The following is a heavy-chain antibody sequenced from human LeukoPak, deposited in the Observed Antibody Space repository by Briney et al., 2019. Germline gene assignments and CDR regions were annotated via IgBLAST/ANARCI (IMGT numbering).Heavy chain of an antibody. V-gene: IGHV3-48*03. D-gene: IGHD2-15*01. Sequence: SGGSLRLSCAASGFTFSSYEMNWVRQAPGKGLEWVSYISSSGSTIYYADSVKGRFTISRDNAKNSLYLQMNSLRAEDTAVYYCARVNCSGGSCYSSGFDYWGQGTLVTVSS. J-gene: IGHJ4*02. CDR2: ISSSGSTI. CDR1: GFTFSSYE. CDR3: ARVNCSGGSCYSSGFDY.